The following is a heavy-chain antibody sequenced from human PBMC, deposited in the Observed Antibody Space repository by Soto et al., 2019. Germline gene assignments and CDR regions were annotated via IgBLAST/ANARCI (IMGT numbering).Heavy chain of an antibody. CDR3: ACLMITVGGVSVGTGY. J-gene: IGHJ4*02. D-gene: IGHD3-16*02. Sequence: TLETLSITSAARSECIKISLGSWILKPPGKGLEWIGYIYYSGSTNYNPSLKSRVTISVDTSKHQFSLNLSSVTAADTAVYYCACLMITVGGVSVGTGYWGQGALVTVS. CDR1: SECIKISL. V-gene: IGHV4-59*08. CDR2: IYYSGST.